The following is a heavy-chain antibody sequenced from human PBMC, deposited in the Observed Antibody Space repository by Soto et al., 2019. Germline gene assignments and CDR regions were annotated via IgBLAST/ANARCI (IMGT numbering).Heavy chain of an antibody. CDR3: ARDWDDYGDYVAFDY. D-gene: IGHD4-17*01. CDR2: ISSSSSTI. CDR1: GFTFSSYS. Sequence: PGGSLRLSCAASGFTFSSYSMNWVRQAPGKGLEWVSYISSSSSTIYYADSVKGRFTISRDNAKNSLYLQMNSLRDEDTAVYYCARDWDDYGDYVAFDYWGQGTLVTVSS. V-gene: IGHV3-48*02. J-gene: IGHJ4*02.